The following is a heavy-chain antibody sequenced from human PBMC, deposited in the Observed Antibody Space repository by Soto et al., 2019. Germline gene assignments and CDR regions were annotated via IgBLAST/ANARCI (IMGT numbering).Heavy chain of an antibody. J-gene: IGHJ5*02. CDR2: IIPIFGTA. CDR1: GGTFSSYA. CDR3: ARGPRIAAAFAP. Sequence: QVQLVQSGAEVKKPGSSVKVSCKASGGTFSSYAISWVRQAPGQGLEWMGGIIPIFGTANYAQKFQGRVTITGDKSTSTAYRGLSSLRFGDPAVYYWARGPRIAAAFAPGGKETRVTVSS. V-gene: IGHV1-69*06. D-gene: IGHD6-13*01.